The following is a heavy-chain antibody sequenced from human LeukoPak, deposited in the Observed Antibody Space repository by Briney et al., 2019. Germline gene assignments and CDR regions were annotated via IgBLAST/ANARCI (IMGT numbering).Heavy chain of an antibody. D-gene: IGHD3-22*01. Sequence: GSLRLSCAASGFTFSSYALSWVRQAPGKGLEWVSFISPSGDRTSNADSVEGRFTISRDNTRNTLYLQMNSLRDEDTGVYYCAIMHGYYDGSGFWVQWGQGTLVTVSS. CDR1: GFTFSSYA. V-gene: IGHV3-23*01. CDR2: ISPSGDRT. J-gene: IGHJ4*02. CDR3: AIMHGYYDGSGFWVQ.